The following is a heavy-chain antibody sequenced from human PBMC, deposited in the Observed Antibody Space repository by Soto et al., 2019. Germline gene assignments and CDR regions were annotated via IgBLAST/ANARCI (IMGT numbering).Heavy chain of an antibody. CDR1: GYTFTSYG. D-gene: IGHD6-13*01. CDR2: INPNSGGT. V-gene: IGHV1-2*04. CDR3: ARAYSSSWYGGPRFDP. Sequence: ASVKVSCKASGYTFTSYGISWVRQAPGQGLEWMGWINPNSGGTNYAQKFQGWVTMTRDTSISTAYMELSRLRSDDTAVYYCARAYSSSWYGGPRFDPWGQGTLVTVSS. J-gene: IGHJ5*02.